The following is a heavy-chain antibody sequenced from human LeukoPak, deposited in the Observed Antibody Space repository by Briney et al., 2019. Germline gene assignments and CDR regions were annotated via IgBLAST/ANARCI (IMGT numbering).Heavy chain of an antibody. CDR2: IIPILGIA. Sequence: SVKVSCKASGGTFSSYTISWVRQAPGQGLEWMGRIIPILGIANYAQKFQGRVTITADKSTSTAYMELSSLRSEDTAVYYCARDYGDYYYYYYMDVWGKGTTVTVSS. V-gene: IGHV1-69*04. J-gene: IGHJ6*03. CDR1: GGTFSSYT. CDR3: ARDYGDYYYYYYMDV. D-gene: IGHD4-17*01.